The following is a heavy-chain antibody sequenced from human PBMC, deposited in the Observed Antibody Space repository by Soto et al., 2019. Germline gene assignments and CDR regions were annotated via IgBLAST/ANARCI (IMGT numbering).Heavy chain of an antibody. Sequence: SETLSLTCTVSGGSISSYYWSWIRQPPGKGLEWIGYIYYSGSTNYNPSLKSRVTISVDTSKNQFSLKLSSVTAADTAVYYCARIIRLGELSYFYYFDYWGQGTLVTVSS. D-gene: IGHD3-16*02. CDR1: GGSISSYY. V-gene: IGHV4-59*01. CDR3: ARIIRLGELSYFYYFDY. J-gene: IGHJ4*02. CDR2: IYYSGST.